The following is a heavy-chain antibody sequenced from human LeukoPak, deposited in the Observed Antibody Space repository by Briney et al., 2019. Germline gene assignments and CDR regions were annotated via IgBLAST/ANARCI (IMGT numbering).Heavy chain of an antibody. Sequence: GGSLRLSCAASGFTFDDYGMSWVRQAPGKGLEWVSGINWNGGSTGYADSVKGRFTISRDNAKNSLYLQMNSLRAEDTALYYCARVPTGPSGSYGDYWGQGTLVTVSS. CDR1: GFTFDDYG. CDR3: ARVPTGPSGSYGDY. D-gene: IGHD3-10*01. J-gene: IGHJ4*02. V-gene: IGHV3-20*04. CDR2: INWNGGST.